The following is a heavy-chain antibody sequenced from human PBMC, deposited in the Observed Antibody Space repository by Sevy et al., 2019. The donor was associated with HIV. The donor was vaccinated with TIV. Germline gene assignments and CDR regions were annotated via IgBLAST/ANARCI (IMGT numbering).Heavy chain of an antibody. V-gene: IGHV3-7*01. CDR1: GFDFNHHW. J-gene: IGHJ4*01. CDR3: ARLPTGLQSFNYLLSTYFDS. Sequence: GGSLRLSCAASGFDFNHHWMSWVRQAPQKGLEWVANIRQDGSETYYLDSLEGRFTISRDNAKNSLSLQINDLRAEDTAVYYCARLPTGLQSFNYLLSTYFDSWGHGTLVTVSS. D-gene: IGHD3-9*01. CDR2: IRQDGSET.